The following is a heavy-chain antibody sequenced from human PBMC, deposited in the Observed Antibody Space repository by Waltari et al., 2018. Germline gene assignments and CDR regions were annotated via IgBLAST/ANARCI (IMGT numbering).Heavy chain of an antibody. D-gene: IGHD3-9*01. Sequence: EVQLVESGGGLVQPGGSLRLSCAASGFTFSSYSMNWVRQAPGKGLEWVSYISSSSSTIYYTDSVKGRFTISRDNAKNSLYLQMNSLRAEDTAVYYCARTPSTGLEDYWGQGTLVTVSS. V-gene: IGHV3-48*04. CDR1: GFTFSSYS. CDR3: ARTPSTGLEDY. CDR2: ISSSSSTI. J-gene: IGHJ4*02.